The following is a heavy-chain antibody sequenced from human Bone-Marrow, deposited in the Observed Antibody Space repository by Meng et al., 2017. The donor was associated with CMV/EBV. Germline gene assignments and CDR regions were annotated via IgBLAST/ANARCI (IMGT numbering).Heavy chain of an antibody. D-gene: IGHD3-22*01. V-gene: IGHV1-18*01. J-gene: IGHJ4*02. Sequence: YTFTSYGISWVRRDPGQGLEWMGWISAYNGNTNYAQKLQGRVTMTTDTSTSTAYMELRSLRSDDTAVYYCARVIRNYYDSSGYYLDYWGQGTLVTVSS. CDR1: YTFTSYG. CDR2: ISAYNGNT. CDR3: ARVIRNYYDSSGYYLDY.